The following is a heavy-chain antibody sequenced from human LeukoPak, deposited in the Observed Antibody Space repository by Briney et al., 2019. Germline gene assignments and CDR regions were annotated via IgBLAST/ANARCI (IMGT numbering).Heavy chain of an antibody. CDR3: ARDQDDDYYDSSGYYGCLDY. Sequence: ASVKVSCKASGYTFTSYYMHWVRQAPGQGLEWIGIINPSGGSTSYAQRFQGRVTMTRDMSTSTVYMEPSSLRSEDTAVYYCARDQDDDYYDSSGYYGCLDYWGQGTLVTVSS. V-gene: IGHV1-46*01. CDR2: INPSGGST. CDR1: GYTFTSYY. J-gene: IGHJ4*02. D-gene: IGHD3-22*01.